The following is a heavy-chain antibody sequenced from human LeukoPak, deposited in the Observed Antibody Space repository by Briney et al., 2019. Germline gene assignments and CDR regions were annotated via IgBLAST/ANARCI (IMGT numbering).Heavy chain of an antibody. CDR1: GGSISSSSYY. J-gene: IGHJ5*02. CDR3: ARDVQNYYDSSGYYSHNWFDP. V-gene: IGHV4-39*02. Sequence: SETLSLTCTVSGGSISSSSYYWGWIRQPPGKGLEWIGSIYYSGSTYYNPSLKSRVTISVDTSKNQFSLKLSSVTAADTAVYYCARDVQNYYDSSGYYSHNWFDPWGQGTLVTVSS. CDR2: IYYSGST. D-gene: IGHD3-22*01.